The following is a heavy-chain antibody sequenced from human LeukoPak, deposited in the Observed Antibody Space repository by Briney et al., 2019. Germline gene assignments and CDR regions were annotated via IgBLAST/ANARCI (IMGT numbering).Heavy chain of an antibody. CDR1: GFAFSSYS. Sequence: GGSLRLSCAASGFAFSSYSMNWVRQAPGKGLEWVSSISSSSSYIYYADSVKGRLTISRDNAKNSLYLQMNSLRAEDTAVYYCAREAGTYYYYMDVWGKGTTVTVSS. D-gene: IGHD1-7*01. CDR3: AREAGTYYYYMDV. J-gene: IGHJ6*03. CDR2: ISSSSSYI. V-gene: IGHV3-21*01.